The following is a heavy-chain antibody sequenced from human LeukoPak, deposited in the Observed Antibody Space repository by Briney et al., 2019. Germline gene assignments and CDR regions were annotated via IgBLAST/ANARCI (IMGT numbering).Heavy chain of an antibody. D-gene: IGHD1-1*01. Sequence: GGSLRLSCAASGFTFSNYAMHWVRQAPGKGLEWVAGVSDDGSNKYSADSVKGRFIISRDNSKNTLYLQMNSLTTEDTAVYYCAREDANWNVDYWGQGTLNTVSS. J-gene: IGHJ4*02. CDR2: VSDDGSNK. CDR1: GFTFSNYA. CDR3: AREDANWNVDY. V-gene: IGHV3-30-3*01.